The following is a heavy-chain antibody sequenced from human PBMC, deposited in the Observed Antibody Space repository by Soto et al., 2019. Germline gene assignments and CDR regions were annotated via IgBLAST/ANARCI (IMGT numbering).Heavy chain of an antibody. V-gene: IGHV4-59*01. CDR1: GGSISSYY. CDR3: ARYDTAMGTSPDY. J-gene: IGHJ4*02. CDR2: IYYSGST. Sequence: QVQLQESGPGLVKPSETLSLTCTVSGGSISSYYWSWIRQPPGKGLEWIGYIYYSGSTNYNPSLKSRVTISVATSKNQFSLKLSSVTAADTAVYYCARYDTAMGTSPDYWGQGTLVTVSS. D-gene: IGHD5-18*01.